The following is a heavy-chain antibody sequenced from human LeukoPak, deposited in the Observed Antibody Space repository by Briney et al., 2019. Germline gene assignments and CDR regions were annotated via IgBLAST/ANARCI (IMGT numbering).Heavy chain of an antibody. Sequence: GGSLRLSCAASGFTFSSYAMSWFRQAPGKGLEWVSAISGSGGSTYYADSVKGRFTISRDNSKNTLYLQMNSLRAEDTAVYYCAKDPSGAFGDFLLKYYFDYWGQGTLVTVSS. J-gene: IGHJ4*02. CDR2: ISGSGGST. D-gene: IGHD3-10*01. CDR1: GFTFSSYA. V-gene: IGHV3-23*01. CDR3: AKDPSGAFGDFLLKYYFDY.